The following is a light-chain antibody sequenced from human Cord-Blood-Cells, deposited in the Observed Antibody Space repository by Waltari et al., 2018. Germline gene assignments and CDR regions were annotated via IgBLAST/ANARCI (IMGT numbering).Light chain of an antibody. CDR3: CSYAGSSTLV. J-gene: IGLJ2*01. Sequence: QSALPQPASVSGSPGQPITISCTGTSSYVATYNLVSWYQQHPGKAPKLMIYEGSKRPSGVSNRFSGSKSGNTASLTISGLQAEDEADYYCCSYAGSSTLVFGGGTKLTVL. V-gene: IGLV2-23*01. CDR1: SSYVATYNL. CDR2: EGS.